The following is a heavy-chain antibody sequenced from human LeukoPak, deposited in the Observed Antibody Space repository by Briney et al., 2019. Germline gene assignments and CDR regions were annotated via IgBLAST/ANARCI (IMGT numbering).Heavy chain of an antibody. CDR3: ARNYGDLDY. CDR1: GFTFSSYW. J-gene: IGHJ4*02. D-gene: IGHD4-17*01. Sequence: GGSLRLSCAASGFTFSSYWMHWVRQAPGKGLVWVSRIKSDGSTTTYADSVKGRFTISRDNAKNTLYLQMNSLRDEDTAVYYCARNYGDLDYWGQGTLVTVSS. V-gene: IGHV3-74*01. CDR2: IKSDGSTT.